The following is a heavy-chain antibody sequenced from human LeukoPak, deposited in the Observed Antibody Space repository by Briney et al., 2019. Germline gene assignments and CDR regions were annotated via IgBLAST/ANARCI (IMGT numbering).Heavy chain of an antibody. D-gene: IGHD3-3*01. CDR3: ARDLTDDFWGGYHFDY. CDR1: GFTFSSYS. J-gene: IGHJ4*02. CDR2: ISSSSSTI. V-gene: IGHV3-48*04. Sequence: GGSLRLSCAASGFTFSSYSMNWVRQAPGKGLEWVSYISSSSSTIYYADSVKGRFAISRDNAKSSLFLQMNSLRAEDTAVYFCARDLTDDFWGGYHFDYWGQGILVTVSS.